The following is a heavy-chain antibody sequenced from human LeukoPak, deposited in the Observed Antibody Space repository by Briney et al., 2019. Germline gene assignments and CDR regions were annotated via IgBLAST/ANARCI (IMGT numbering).Heavy chain of an antibody. CDR3: ARDPTVTNFHDAFDI. CDR2: IKQDGSQK. V-gene: IGHV3-7*05. CDR1: GFKFSSYW. J-gene: IGHJ3*02. D-gene: IGHD4-17*01. Sequence: GGYLRLYCAASGFKFSSYWMSWVGQAPGKGLEWVATIKQDGSQKEYVGSVNGRFTISKDNAKNSLYLQMNSLRAEDTAVYYCARDPTVTNFHDAFDIWGQGTMVAASS.